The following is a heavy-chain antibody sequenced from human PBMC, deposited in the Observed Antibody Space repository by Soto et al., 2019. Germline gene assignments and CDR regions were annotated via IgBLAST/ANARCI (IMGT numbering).Heavy chain of an antibody. CDR3: AGGSSLCWECFHH. J-gene: IGHJ1*01. V-gene: IGHV4-59*01. D-gene: IGHD2-2*01. Sequence: QVQLQESGPGLVKPSETLSLTCNVSGGSISSYYWSWIRQPPGKGLEYIGHVYNSGSTIHSPSLKSRATISVDTSKNQFSLKLTSVTAADTAVYYCAGGSSLCWECFHHWGQGILITVPS. CDR2: VYNSGST. CDR1: GGSISSYY.